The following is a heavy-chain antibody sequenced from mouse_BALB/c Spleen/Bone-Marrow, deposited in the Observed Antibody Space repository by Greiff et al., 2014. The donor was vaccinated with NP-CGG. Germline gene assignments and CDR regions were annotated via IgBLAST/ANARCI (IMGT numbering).Heavy chain of an antibody. CDR3: ASYYYGRAWFAY. J-gene: IGHJ3*01. Sequence: VQLQQSGAELVKPGASVKLSCTASGFNIKDTYMHWVKQRPEQGLEWIGRIDPANGNTKYDPKFQGKATITADTSSNTAYLQLSNLTCEDAAVYYCASYYYGRAWFAYWGQGTLVTVSA. CDR2: IDPANGNT. D-gene: IGHD1-1*01. CDR1: GFNIKDTY. V-gene: IGHV14-3*02.